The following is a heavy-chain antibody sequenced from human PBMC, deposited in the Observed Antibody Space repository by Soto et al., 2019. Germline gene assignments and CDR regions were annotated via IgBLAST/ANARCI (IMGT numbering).Heavy chain of an antibody. CDR2: ISADSGDT. J-gene: IGHJ4*02. CDR1: GYTFTNYG. CDR3: ARGGRYSSSSDLTY. Sequence: QVQLVQSGPEVKKPGASVKVSCTPSGYTFTNYGVNWVRQAPGQGLEWMGWISADSGDTKYAQKFQGRVTMTTDTSTRTAYMELRSLRFHDSAVYYCARGGRYSSSSDLTYWGQGTLVTVSS. V-gene: IGHV1-18*04. D-gene: IGHD6-6*01.